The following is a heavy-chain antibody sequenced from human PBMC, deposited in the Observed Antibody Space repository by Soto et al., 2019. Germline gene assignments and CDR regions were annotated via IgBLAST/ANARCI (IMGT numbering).Heavy chain of an antibody. CDR3: AKEDYSFFDS. CDR1: GFTFGSHG. D-gene: IGHD2-15*01. CDR2: IGYDGSGK. J-gene: IGHJ4*02. Sequence: QVQLVESGGGVVQPGRSLRLSCAASGFTFGSHGMHWVRQAPGKGLEWVALIGYDGSGKYYTASVKGRFTISRDNSKNMMYLHMNSLRAEATAIYYCAKEDYSFFDSWGQGTLVTVSS. V-gene: IGHV3-30*18.